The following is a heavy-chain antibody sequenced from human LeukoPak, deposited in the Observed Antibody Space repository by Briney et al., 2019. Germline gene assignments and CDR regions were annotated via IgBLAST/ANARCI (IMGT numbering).Heavy chain of an antibody. J-gene: IGHJ4*02. CDR2: ISSSSSYI. Sequence: GGSLRLSCAASGFTFSGYSMNWVRQAPGKGLEWVSSISSSSSYIYYADSVKGRFTISRDNAKNSLYLQMNSLRAEDTAVYYCAGGGYSGYDWGGWGQGTLVTVSS. CDR1: GFTFSGYS. V-gene: IGHV3-21*01. CDR3: AGGGYSGYDWGG. D-gene: IGHD5-12*01.